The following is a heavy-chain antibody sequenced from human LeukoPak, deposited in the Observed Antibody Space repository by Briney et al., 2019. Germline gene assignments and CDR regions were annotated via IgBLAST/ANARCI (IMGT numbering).Heavy chain of an antibody. CDR1: GYTFTSYY. Sequence: ASVKVSCKASGYTFTSYYMHWVRQAPGQGLEWMGWINPNSGGTNYAQKFQGRVTMTRDTSISTAYMELSRLRSDDTAVYYCVRGPYGASISKWFDPWGQGTQVIVSP. V-gene: IGHV1-2*02. CDR3: VRGPYGASISKWFDP. CDR2: INPNSGGT. D-gene: IGHD4/OR15-4a*01. J-gene: IGHJ5*02.